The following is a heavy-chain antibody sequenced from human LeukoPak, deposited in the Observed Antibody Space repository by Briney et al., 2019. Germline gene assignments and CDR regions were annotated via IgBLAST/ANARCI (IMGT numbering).Heavy chain of an antibody. CDR3: AGDIVVVPARAFDI. J-gene: IGHJ3*02. V-gene: IGHV1-69*04. Sequence: SVKVSCKASGGTFSSYAISWVRQAPGQGLEWMGRIIPILGIANYARKFQGRVTITADKSTSTAYMELSSLRSEDTAVYYCAGDIVVVPARAFDIWGQGTMVTVSS. D-gene: IGHD2-2*01. CDR2: IIPILGIA. CDR1: GGTFSSYA.